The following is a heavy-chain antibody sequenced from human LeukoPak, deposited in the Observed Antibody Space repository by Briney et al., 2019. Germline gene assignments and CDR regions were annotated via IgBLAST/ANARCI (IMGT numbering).Heavy chain of an antibody. CDR1: GGSFSAYY. CDR2: IYYTGST. Sequence: SDTLALTCTVSGGSFSAYYWTWFRQPPGKELEWSGYIYYTGSTNCNPSLKSRVTISVDTSNYQFSLKLSSVTAADTAVYYCATLAGSSSYWGQGTVVSVSS. J-gene: IGHJ4*02. V-gene: IGHV4-59*08. D-gene: IGHD6-6*01. CDR3: ATLAGSSSY.